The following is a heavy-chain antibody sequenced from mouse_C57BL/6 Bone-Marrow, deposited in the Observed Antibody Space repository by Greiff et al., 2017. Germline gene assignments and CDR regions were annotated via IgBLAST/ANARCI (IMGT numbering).Heavy chain of an antibody. Sequence: QVHVKQSGAELARPGASVKLSCKASGYTFTSYGISWVKQRTGQGLEWIGEIYPRSGNTYYNEKFKGKATLTADKSSSTAYMELRSLTSEDSAVYFCAREGALTPFDYWGQGTTLTVSS. CDR1: GYTFTSYG. V-gene: IGHV1-81*01. CDR3: AREGALTPFDY. J-gene: IGHJ2*01. CDR2: IYPRSGNT. D-gene: IGHD4-1*01.